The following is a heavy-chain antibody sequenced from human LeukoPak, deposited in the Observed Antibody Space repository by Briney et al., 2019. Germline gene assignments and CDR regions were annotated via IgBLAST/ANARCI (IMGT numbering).Heavy chain of an antibody. D-gene: IGHD3-10*01. CDR3: ARGPGLWFGNYYFDY. Sequence: PSETLSLTCTVSGGSISSSSYYWGWIRQPPGKGLEWIGSIYYSGSTYYNPSLKSRVTIPVDTSKNQFSLKLSSVTAADTAVYYCARGPGLWFGNYYFDYWGQGTLVTVSS. J-gene: IGHJ4*02. CDR2: IYYSGST. V-gene: IGHV4-39*01. CDR1: GGSISSSSYY.